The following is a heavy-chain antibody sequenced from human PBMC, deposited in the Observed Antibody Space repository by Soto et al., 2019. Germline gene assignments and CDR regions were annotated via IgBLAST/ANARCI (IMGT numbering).Heavy chain of an antibody. J-gene: IGHJ6*02. CDR3: ASHTYYDYWHGSLSGLDV. Sequence: GGSLRLSCAASGFTFNTHALSWVRQAPGKGLEWVSAISVNGGSTYYADSVKGRFTISRDNSEDRLYLQMSSRRAEDTAVYFCASHTYYDYWHGSLSGLDVWGQGTTVTAP. D-gene: IGHD3-3*01. CDR1: GFTFNTHA. CDR2: ISVNGGST. V-gene: IGHV3-23*01.